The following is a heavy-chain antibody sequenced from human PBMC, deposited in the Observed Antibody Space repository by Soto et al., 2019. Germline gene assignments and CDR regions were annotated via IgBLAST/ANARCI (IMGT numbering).Heavy chain of an antibody. CDR3: ATRSPAFDF. CDR2: ISTSKGNT. J-gene: IGHJ4*02. Sequence: QVQLVQSGPEVKKPGASVKVSCKTSGYTFTSYGIAWVRQSPGQGLEWMGWISTSKGNTNYAQKFQGRVTMTTDTSTSTAYMELRSLMSDDTAVYYCATRSPAFDFWGQGTLVTVSS. V-gene: IGHV1-18*01. CDR1: GYTFTSYG.